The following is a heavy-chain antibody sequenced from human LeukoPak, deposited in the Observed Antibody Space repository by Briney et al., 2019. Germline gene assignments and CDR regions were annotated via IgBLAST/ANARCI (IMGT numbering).Heavy chain of an antibody. CDR3: VGTPDGANAGAPDC. Sequence: SETLSLTCAVCGGSFSGYYWSWIRQPPGKGLEWIGYISYSGSTNYNPSLKSRVTISVDTSKNQFSLKLSSVTAADTAVHYCVGTPDGANAGAPDCWGQGTLVTVSS. V-gene: IGHV4-59*12. CDR2: ISYSGST. J-gene: IGHJ4*02. CDR1: GGSFSGYY. D-gene: IGHD4/OR15-4a*01.